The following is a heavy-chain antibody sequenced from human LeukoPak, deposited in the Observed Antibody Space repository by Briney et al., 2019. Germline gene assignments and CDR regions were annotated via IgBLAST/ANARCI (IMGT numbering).Heavy chain of an antibody. Sequence: SETLSLTCTVSGGSISSSSYYWGWIRQPPGKGLEWIGSIYYSGSTYYNPSLKSRVTIYVDTSKHQFSLKMSSVTAADTAVFYCARTTSGAVIAIAYWGQGTLVTVSS. CDR3: ARTTSGAVIAIAY. J-gene: IGHJ4*02. CDR2: IYYSGST. CDR1: GGSISSSSYY. D-gene: IGHD3-16*02. V-gene: IGHV4-39*01.